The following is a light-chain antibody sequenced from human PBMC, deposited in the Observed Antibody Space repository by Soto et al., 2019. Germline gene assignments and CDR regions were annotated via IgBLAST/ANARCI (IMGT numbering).Light chain of an antibody. CDR2: EVT. J-gene: IGLJ1*01. V-gene: IGLV2-14*01. Sequence: QSVLTQPPSVSEAPGQRVTISCSGSNVGNKAVNWYQQHPGKVPKLIIYEVTNRPSGVSNRFSGSKSGNTASLTISGLQAEDEADYYCSSYTTSSTRVFGPGTKLTVL. CDR1: NVGNKA. CDR3: SSYTTSSTRV.